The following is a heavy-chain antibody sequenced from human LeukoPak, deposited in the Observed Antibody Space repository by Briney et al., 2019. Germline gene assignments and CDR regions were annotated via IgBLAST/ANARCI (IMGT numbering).Heavy chain of an antibody. D-gene: IGHD2/OR15-2a*01. CDR2: IYYSGST. CDR3: ARDLWGDLFFDY. Sequence: PSETLSLTCTVSGGSVSSGSYYWSWIRQPPGKGLEWIGYIYYSGSTNYNPSLKSRVTISVDTSKNQFSLKLSSVTAADTAVYYCARDLWGDLFFDYWGQRTLVTVSS. V-gene: IGHV4-61*01. J-gene: IGHJ4*02. CDR1: GGSVSSGSYY.